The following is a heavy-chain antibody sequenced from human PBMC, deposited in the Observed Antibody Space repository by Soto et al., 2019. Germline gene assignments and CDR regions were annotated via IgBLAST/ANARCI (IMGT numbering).Heavy chain of an antibody. V-gene: IGHV1-18*01. Sequence: QVPLVQSGAEVKKPGASVKVSCKASGYTFTSYGISWVRQAPGQGLEWMGWISAYNGNTNYAQKLQGRVTTTTDTTTGTAYMELGSLRSDGPAVYYCARLTPPYGDYHELDYWGQGTLVTVSS. CDR3: ARLTPPYGDYHELDY. J-gene: IGHJ4*02. D-gene: IGHD4-17*01. CDR2: ISAYNGNT. CDR1: GYTFTSYG.